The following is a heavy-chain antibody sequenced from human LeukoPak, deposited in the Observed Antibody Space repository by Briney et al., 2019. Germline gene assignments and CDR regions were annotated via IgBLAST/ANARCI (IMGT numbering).Heavy chain of an antibody. J-gene: IGHJ4*02. D-gene: IGHD3-22*01. V-gene: IGHV1-69*04. Sequence: ASVKVSCKASGGTFSSYAISWVRQAPGQGLEWMGRIIPIFGIANYAQKFQGRVTMTRNTSISTAYMELSSLRSEDTAVYYCARLGVYYDSSGYYYDYWGQGTLVTVSS. CDR2: IIPIFGIA. CDR1: GGTFSSYA. CDR3: ARLGVYYDSSGYYYDY.